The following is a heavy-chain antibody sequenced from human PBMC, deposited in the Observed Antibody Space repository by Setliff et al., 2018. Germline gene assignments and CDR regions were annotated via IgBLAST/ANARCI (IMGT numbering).Heavy chain of an antibody. CDR3: AHTSGGGNSACFDY. D-gene: IGHD4-4*01. Sequence: SGPTLVNPTQTLTLTCTFSGFSLSTNGVAVGWIRQPPGEALEWLALVYWDDDKRYDPSLKSRLTITKDTSKNQVVLTMTNMDPVDTATYFCAHTSGGGNSACFDYWGQGVLVTVSS. CDR2: VYWDDDK. V-gene: IGHV2-5*05. CDR1: GFSLSTNGVA. J-gene: IGHJ4*02.